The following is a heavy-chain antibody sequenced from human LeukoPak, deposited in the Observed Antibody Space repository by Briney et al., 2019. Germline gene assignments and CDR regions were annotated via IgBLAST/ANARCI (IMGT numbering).Heavy chain of an antibody. CDR2: IYTSGST. CDR1: GGSISRYY. D-gene: IGHD6-13*01. CDR3: ARGLLGYSSSWLGVAFDI. J-gene: IGHJ3*02. Sequence: PSETLSLTCSLSGGSISRYYWSWIRQPAGKGLERIGRIYTSGSTNYNPSLKTRVPMSVDTSKNQFSLKLSSVTAADTAVYYCARGLLGYSSSWLGVAFDIWGQGTMVSVSS. V-gene: IGHV4-4*07.